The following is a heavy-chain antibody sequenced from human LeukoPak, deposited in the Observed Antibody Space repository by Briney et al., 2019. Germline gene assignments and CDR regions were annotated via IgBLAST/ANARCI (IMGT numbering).Heavy chain of an antibody. CDR3: AGSNYDNWFDP. CDR2: IYHSGNT. CDR1: GGPISSGSYY. Sequence: SETLSLTCTVSGGPISSGSYYCGWIRQPPGKGLEWIGSIYHSGNTYYNPSLKIRVTLSVDTSKNQFSLKLSSVTAADTAVYYCAGSNYDNWFDPWGQGTLVSVSS. J-gene: IGHJ5*02. V-gene: IGHV4-39*01. D-gene: IGHD3-10*01.